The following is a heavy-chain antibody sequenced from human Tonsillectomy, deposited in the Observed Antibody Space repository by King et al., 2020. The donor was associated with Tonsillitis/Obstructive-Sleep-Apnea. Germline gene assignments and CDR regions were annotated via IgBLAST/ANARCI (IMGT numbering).Heavy chain of an antibody. CDR1: GGSISSYY. V-gene: IGHV4-59*01. J-gene: IGHJ6*02. Sequence: VQLQESGPGLVKPSETLSLTCTVSGGSISSYYWSWIRQPPGKGLEWIGYIYYSGSTNYNPSLKSRVTISVDTSKNQFSLKLSSVTAAETGVYSCAREVVPSATNYYYYGIDVWGQGTTVTVSS. CDR3: AREVVPSATNYYYYGIDV. D-gene: IGHD2-2*01. CDR2: IYYSGST.